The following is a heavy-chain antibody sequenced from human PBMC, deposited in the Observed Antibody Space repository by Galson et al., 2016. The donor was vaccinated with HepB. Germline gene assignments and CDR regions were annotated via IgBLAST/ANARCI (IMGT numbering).Heavy chain of an antibody. D-gene: IGHD2-8*01. J-gene: IGHJ6*02. CDR1: GFTFSTYG. CDR2: ISDSSTHI. Sequence: SLRLSCAASGFTFSTYGMNWVRQAPGKGLEWVSYISDSSTHIYYIDSVRGRFTISRDNAKNSLYLQMNSLRDEDTAVYYCARDTAEYARSSGMDVWGRGTTVAVSS. CDR3: ARDTAEYARSSGMDV. V-gene: IGHV3-48*02.